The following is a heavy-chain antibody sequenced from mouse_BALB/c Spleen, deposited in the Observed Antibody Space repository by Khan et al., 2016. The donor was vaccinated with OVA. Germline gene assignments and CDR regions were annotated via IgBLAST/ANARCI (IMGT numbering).Heavy chain of an antibody. CDR3: ASHLTGSFAY. D-gene: IGHD4-1*01. J-gene: IGHJ3*01. CDR2: INSDGYYT. CDR1: GFTFSAYS. Sequence: EVQGVESGGDLMKPGGSLKLSCAASGFTFSAYSMSWVRQTPDKRLEWVATINSDGYYTYYPDSVQGRFTISRNNAKNTLSLQMSSLKSEDTAIYYCASHLTGSFAYWGQGTLVTVSA. V-gene: IGHV5-6*01.